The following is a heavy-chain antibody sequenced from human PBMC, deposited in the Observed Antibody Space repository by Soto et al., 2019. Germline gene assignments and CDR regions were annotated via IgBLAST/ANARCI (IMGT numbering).Heavy chain of an antibody. V-gene: IGHV3-9*01. CDR2: ISWNSGSI. J-gene: IGHJ4*02. CDR3: ANDIGPYSSGWTDY. Sequence: EVQLVESGGGLVQPGRSLRLSCAASGFTFDDYAMHWVRQAPGKGLEWVSGISWNSGSIGYADSVKGRFTISRDNAKNSLYLQMNSLRAEDTALYYCANDIGPYSSGWTDYWGQGTLVTVSS. D-gene: IGHD6-19*01. CDR1: GFTFDDYA.